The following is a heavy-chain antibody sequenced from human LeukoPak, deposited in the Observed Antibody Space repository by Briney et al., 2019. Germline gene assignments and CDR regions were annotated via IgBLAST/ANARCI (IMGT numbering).Heavy chain of an antibody. D-gene: IGHD3-3*01. CDR2: ISGSGGGT. V-gene: IGHV3-23*01. J-gene: IGHJ5*02. CDR3: AKVDDFWGLNWFDP. CDR1: GFTFSSYA. Sequence: PGGSLRLSCAASGFTFSSYAMSWVRQAPGMGLEWVSTISGSGGGTYYAGSVKGRFTISRDNSKNTLYLQMNSLRAEDTAVYYCAKVDDFWGLNWFDPWGQGTLVTVSS.